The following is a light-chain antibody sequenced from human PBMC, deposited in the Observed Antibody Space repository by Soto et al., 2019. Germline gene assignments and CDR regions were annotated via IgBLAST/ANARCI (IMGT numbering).Light chain of an antibody. V-gene: IGKV3-15*01. CDR2: GSS. Sequence: EIVVTQSPATLSVSAGERATLXXRARQSVGPNLAWYQQRPGQAPRLXXYGSSTRATGIPARFSGSGSGTGYTLSITSLQSEDFAVYYCQEYNNWPPWTFGQGTKVDIK. CDR1: QSVGPN. CDR3: QEYNNWPPWT. J-gene: IGKJ1*01.